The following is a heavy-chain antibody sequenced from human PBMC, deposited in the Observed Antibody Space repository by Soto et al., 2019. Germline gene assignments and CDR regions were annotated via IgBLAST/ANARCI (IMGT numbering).Heavy chain of an antibody. D-gene: IGHD2-2*01. CDR2: IYYSGST. J-gene: IGHJ4*02. CDR1: GGSISSSSYY. Sequence: QLQLQESGPGLVKPSETLSLTCTVSGGSISSSSYYWGWIRQPPGKGLEWIGSIYYSGSTYYNPSLKSRVTRFVDTSKNQVSLKLSSVTAADTAVYYCARRRPESDYWGQGTLVTVSS. V-gene: IGHV4-39*01. CDR3: ARRRPESDY.